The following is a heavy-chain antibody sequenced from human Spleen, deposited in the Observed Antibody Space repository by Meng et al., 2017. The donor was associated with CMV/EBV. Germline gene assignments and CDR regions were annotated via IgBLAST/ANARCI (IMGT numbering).Heavy chain of an antibody. CDR1: GFAFYDYA. J-gene: IGHJ4*02. CDR3: ARGTATHSAPFDY. D-gene: IGHD1-26*01. Sequence: SLKISCAASGFAFYDYAMHWVRQAPGKGLEWVSGISWNSGSIGYADSVKGRFTISRDNAKNSLYLQMSSLRAEDTAVYYCARGTATHSAPFDYWGQGTLVTVSS. CDR2: ISWNSGSI. V-gene: IGHV3-9*01.